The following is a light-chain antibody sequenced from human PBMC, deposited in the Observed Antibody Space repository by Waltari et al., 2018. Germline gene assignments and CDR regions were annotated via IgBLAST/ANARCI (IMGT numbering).Light chain of an antibody. V-gene: IGLV2-14*03. Sequence: QSALTQPASVSGSPGQSITISCTGSSDDVGRNTFVSCYQKHPGKVPKLLIFDVTDRPSGVSDRFSGSKSGNTASLTISGLQPEDEADYYCSSHTTSSTLVFGGGTRVTVL. CDR3: SSHTTSSTLV. CDR2: DVT. CDR1: SDDVGRNTF. J-gene: IGLJ2*01.